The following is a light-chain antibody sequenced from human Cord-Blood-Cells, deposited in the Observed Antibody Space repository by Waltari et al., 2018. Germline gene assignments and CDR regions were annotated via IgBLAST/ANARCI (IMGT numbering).Light chain of an antibody. CDR1: TSDVGSYNL. Sequence: QSALTQPASVSGSPGQSITISCTGTTSDVGSYNLVSWYQQPPGKAPKLMVYEGSKRPAGGSNRFSGSKAGHTASLTSSGLQAEDEADYYCCSYAGSSTFVFGGGTKLTVL. J-gene: IGLJ3*02. CDR3: CSYAGSSTFV. V-gene: IGLV2-23*03. CDR2: EGS.